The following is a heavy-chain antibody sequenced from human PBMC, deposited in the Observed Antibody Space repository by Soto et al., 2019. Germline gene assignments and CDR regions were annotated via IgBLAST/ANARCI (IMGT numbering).Heavy chain of an antibody. D-gene: IGHD6-13*01. CDR1: GFSLSTSGVG. J-gene: IGHJ4*02. V-gene: IGHV2-5*02. CDR3: AHRSTAASGSWDVGSFAY. Sequence: QITLKESGPTLVRPTQTLTLTCTFSGFSLSTSGVGLGCIRQPPGKALEYLALIYWDDDKRYSPSLRSSLTIRKDTSKIQVVLKLPSMDPVDTATYYCAHRSTAASGSWDVGSFAYWGQGTLVPVSS. CDR2: IYWDDDK.